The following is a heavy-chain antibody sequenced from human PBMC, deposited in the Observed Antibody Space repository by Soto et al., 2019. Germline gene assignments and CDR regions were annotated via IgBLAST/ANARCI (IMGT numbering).Heavy chain of an antibody. J-gene: IGHJ6*02. CDR3: ARDRVGRFLEWLPKTRYYYGMDV. D-gene: IGHD3-3*01. CDR2: IYHSGST. CDR1: GGSISSSNW. Sequence: PSETLSLTCAVSGGSISSSNWWSWVRQPPGKGLEWIGEIYHSGSTNYNPSLKSRVTISVDKSKNQFSLKLSSVTAADTAVYYCARDRVGRFLEWLPKTRYYYGMDVWGQGTTVTVSS. V-gene: IGHV4-4*02.